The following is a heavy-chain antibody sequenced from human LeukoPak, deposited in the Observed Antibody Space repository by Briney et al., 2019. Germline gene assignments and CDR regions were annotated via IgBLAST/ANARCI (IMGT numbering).Heavy chain of an antibody. J-gene: IGHJ4*02. V-gene: IGHV3-7*05. CDR2: INEDGSEK. Sequence: GGSVRLSCEASGNTFSRYGMSWVRQAPGQGLEWVANINEDGSEKYYVDSVKGRFTISRDNATSSLYLQMNSLRAEDTAVYYCTRKQDWGQGTLVTVSS. D-gene: IGHD6-13*01. CDR3: TRKQD. CDR1: GNTFSRYG.